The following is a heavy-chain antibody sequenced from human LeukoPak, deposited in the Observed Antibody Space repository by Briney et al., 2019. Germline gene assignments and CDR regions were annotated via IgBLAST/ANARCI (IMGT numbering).Heavy chain of an antibody. CDR1: GGTFSSYA. J-gene: IGHJ3*02. CDR2: ISAYNGNT. Sequence: ASVKVSCKASGGTFSSYAISWVRQAPGQGLEWMGWISAYNGNTNYAQKLQGRVTMTTDTSTSTAYMELRSLRSDDTAVYYCARVGPTVRWYIDIWGQGTMVTVSS. D-gene: IGHD4-23*01. V-gene: IGHV1-18*01. CDR3: ARVGPTVRWYIDI.